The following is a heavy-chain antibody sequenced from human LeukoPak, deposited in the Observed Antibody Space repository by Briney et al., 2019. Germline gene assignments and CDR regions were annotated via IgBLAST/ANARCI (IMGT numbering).Heavy chain of an antibody. CDR1: GYTFTSYD. V-gene: IGHV1-8*01. CDR3: ASVYYYDSSGYYFDY. J-gene: IGHJ4*02. Sequence: ASVKVSCKASGYTFTSYDINWVRQATGQGLEWMGWMNPNSGNTGYARKFQGRVTMTRNTSISTAYMELSSLRSEDTAVYYCASVYYYDSSGYYFDYWGQGTLVTVSS. D-gene: IGHD3-22*01. CDR2: MNPNSGNT.